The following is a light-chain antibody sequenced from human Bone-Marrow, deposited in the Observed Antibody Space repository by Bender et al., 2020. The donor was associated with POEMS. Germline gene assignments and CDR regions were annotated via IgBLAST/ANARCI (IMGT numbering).Light chain of an antibody. CDR1: ALPKQY. Sequence: SYELTQPPSVSVSPGQTARITCSGEALPKQYTYWYQQKPGQAPVLVIYKDTERPSGIPERLSGSSSGTTATLTINGVQAEDEADYYCQSYDTSLSAWIFGGGTKLTVL. CDR2: KDT. J-gene: IGLJ3*02. V-gene: IGLV3-25*03. CDR3: QSYDTSLSAWI.